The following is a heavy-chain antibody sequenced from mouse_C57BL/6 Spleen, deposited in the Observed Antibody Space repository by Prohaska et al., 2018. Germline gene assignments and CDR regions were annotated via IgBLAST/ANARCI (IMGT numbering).Heavy chain of an antibody. CDR1: GFTFSDYG. CDR2: ISNLAYSI. V-gene: IGHV5-15*01. CDR3: ARQYSNYLDY. Sequence: EVKLVESGGGLVQPGGSLKLSCAASGFTFSDYGMAWVRQAPRQGPEWVAFISNLAYSIYYADTVTGRFTISRENAKNTLYLEMSSLRSEDTAMYYCARQYSNYLDYWGQGTTLTVSS. D-gene: IGHD2-5*01. J-gene: IGHJ2*01.